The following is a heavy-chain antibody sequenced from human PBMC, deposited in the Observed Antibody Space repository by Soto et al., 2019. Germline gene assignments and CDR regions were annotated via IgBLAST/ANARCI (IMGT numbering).Heavy chain of an antibody. V-gene: IGHV4-39*01. CDR3: ASFDGSGYYVWWDY. D-gene: IGHD3-22*01. Sequence: PSEGLSLTCNVCGASTCRSNYYWHSLRQPPGKGLEWIGTTYYNGNAYYNPSLRSRVSMSVDTSKNQFSLRLTSVTAADTAIYYCASFDGSGYYVWWDYWGQGTLVTVS. CDR1: GASTCRSNYY. J-gene: IGHJ4*02. CDR2: TYYNGNA.